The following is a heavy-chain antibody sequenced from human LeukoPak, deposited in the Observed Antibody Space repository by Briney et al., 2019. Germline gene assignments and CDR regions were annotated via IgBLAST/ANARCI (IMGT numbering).Heavy chain of an antibody. CDR3: ARDGESGDPYYYYMDV. Sequence: SETLSLTCAVYGGSFSGYYWSWIRQPPGKGLEWIGSIYHSGSTYYNPSLKSRVTISVDTSKNQFSLKLSSVTAADTAVYYCARDGESGDPYYYYMDVWGKGTTVTVSS. D-gene: IGHD3-10*01. CDR2: IYHSGST. J-gene: IGHJ6*03. V-gene: IGHV4-34*01. CDR1: GGSFSGYY.